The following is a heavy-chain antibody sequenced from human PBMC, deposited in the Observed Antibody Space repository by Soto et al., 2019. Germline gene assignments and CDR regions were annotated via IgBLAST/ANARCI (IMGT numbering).Heavy chain of an antibody. V-gene: IGHV3-23*01. D-gene: IGHD3-3*01. CDR1: GFTFNTYW. CDR3: AKGDLTIFGVVIIGYYGMDV. J-gene: IGHJ6*02. Sequence: PGGSLRLSCAASGFTFNTYWMTWVRQAPGKGPEWVSAISGSGGSTYYADSVKGRFTISRDNSKNTLYLQMNSLRAEDTAVYYCAKGDLTIFGVVIIGYYGMDVWGQGTTVTVSS. CDR2: ISGSGGST.